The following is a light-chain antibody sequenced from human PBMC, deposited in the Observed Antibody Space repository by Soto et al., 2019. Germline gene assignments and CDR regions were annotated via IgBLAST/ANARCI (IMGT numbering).Light chain of an antibody. CDR2: DAS. Sequence: EIVLTQSPATLSLSPGERATLSCRASQTVSTYLAWYQHKPGQAPRLLIYDASNRAAGVPARFSGSGSGTDFTLTISSLEPDDFAIYYCQQRTNWYTFGQGTKLEI. V-gene: IGKV3-11*01. CDR1: QTVSTY. J-gene: IGKJ2*01. CDR3: QQRTNWYT.